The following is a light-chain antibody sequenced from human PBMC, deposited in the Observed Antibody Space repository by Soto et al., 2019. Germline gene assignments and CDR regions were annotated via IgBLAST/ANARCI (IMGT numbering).Light chain of an antibody. CDR3: QQSYSTPLT. CDR2: AAS. CDR1: QSISNY. J-gene: IGKJ4*01. V-gene: IGKV1-39*01. Sequence: DIQMTQSPSSLSASVGDRVTITCRASQSISNYLNWYQQEPGKAPKLLISAASSLQSGVPSRFSGSGSGTDFTLTISSLQPEDFATYYCQQSYSTPLTFGGGTKVDIK.